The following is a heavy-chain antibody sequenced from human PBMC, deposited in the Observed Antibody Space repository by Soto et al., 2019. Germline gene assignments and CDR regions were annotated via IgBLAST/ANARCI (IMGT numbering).Heavy chain of an antibody. CDR3: TRHPHSNSWYYGGPPDS. Sequence: GGSLRLSCTTSGFTFGDYAMSWFRQAPGKGLEWVGFIRSKAYGGTTEYAASVKGRFTISRDDSKSIAYLQMNSLKTEDTAVYYCTRHPHSNSWYYGGPPDSWHQGPLVTVS. CDR1: GFTFGDYA. D-gene: IGHD6-13*01. V-gene: IGHV3-49*03. CDR2: IRSKAYGGTT. J-gene: IGHJ4*02.